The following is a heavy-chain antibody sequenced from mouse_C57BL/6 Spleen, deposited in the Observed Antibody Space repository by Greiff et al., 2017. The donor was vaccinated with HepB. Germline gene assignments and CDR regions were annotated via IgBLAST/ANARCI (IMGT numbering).Heavy chain of an antibody. Sequence: QVQLKQPGAELVMPGASVKLSCKASGYTFTSYWMHWVKQRPGQGLEWIGEIDPSDSYTNYNQKFKGKSTLTVDKSSSTAYMQLSSLTSEDSAVYYCARWIHYYAMDYWGQGTSVTVSS. V-gene: IGHV1-69*01. CDR1: GYTFTSYW. J-gene: IGHJ4*01. CDR2: IDPSDSYT. CDR3: ARWIHYYAMDY.